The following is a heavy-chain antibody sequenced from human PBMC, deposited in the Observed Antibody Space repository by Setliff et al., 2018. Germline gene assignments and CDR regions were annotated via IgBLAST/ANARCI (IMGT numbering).Heavy chain of an antibody. D-gene: IGHD6-13*01. CDR3: ARGGKAAAERKGLFEN. J-gene: IGHJ4*02. CDR2: INPSGGSA. V-gene: IGHV1-46*01. Sequence: GASVKVSCKATGYSFTSYYIHWVRRAPGQGLEWMGIINPSGGSASVVDKFQGRVTMTRDTSTSTVYVDLSSLRPEDTAVYYCARGGKAAAERKGLFENWGQGTLVTVSS. CDR1: GYSFTSYY.